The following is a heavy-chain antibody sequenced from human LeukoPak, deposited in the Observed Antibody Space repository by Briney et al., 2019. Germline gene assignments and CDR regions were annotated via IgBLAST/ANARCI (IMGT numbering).Heavy chain of an antibody. CDR1: GGSFSGYY. CDR3: ARARVGVGGVIPAGYYYGMDV. D-gene: IGHD3-16*01. V-gene: IGHV4-34*01. Sequence: SGTLSLTCAVSGGSFSGYYWSWIRQPPGKGLEWIWEINHSGSAKYNPYLMSRVTTSVDTSKNQFSMKLSSVTAADTAVYYWARARVGVGGVIPAGYYYGMDVWGQGTTVTVSS. CDR2: INHSGSA. J-gene: IGHJ6*02.